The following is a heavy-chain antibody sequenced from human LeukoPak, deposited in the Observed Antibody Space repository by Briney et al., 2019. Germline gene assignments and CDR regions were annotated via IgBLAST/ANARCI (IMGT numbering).Heavy chain of an antibody. CDR1: GYTFTIYG. D-gene: IGHD1-1*01. Sequence: GASVKVSCKASGYTFTIYGISWVRQAPGQGLEWMGWISAENGNTNYAQKFQGRVTMTTDTSTTTAYIELRSLRSDDTAVYYCARQGKFVLERYYMDVWGNGTTVTVSS. CDR3: ARQGKFVLERYYMDV. CDR2: ISAENGNT. J-gene: IGHJ6*03. V-gene: IGHV1-18*01.